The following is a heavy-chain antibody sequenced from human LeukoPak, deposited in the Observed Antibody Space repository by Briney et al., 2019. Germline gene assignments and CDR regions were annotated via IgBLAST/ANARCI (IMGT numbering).Heavy chain of an antibody. D-gene: IGHD3-22*01. J-gene: IGHJ4*02. CDR2: IYPGDSDT. Sequence: GESLQISCQGSGSRFTSYWIGWVRQLPGKGLEWMGIIYPGDSDTRYSPSFQGQVTISADKSISTAYLQWSSLKASDTAMYYCARLPTAYDSSGYSYWGQGILVTVSS. V-gene: IGHV5-51*01. CDR3: ARLPTAYDSSGYSY. CDR1: GSRFTSYW.